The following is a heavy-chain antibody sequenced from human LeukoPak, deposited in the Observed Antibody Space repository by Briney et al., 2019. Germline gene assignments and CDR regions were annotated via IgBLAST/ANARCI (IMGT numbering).Heavy chain of an antibody. CDR1: GGTFSSYA. CDR3: ARGSSSRLNWFDP. D-gene: IGHD6-13*01. Sequence: ASVKVSCKASGGTFSSYAISWVRQAPGQGLEWMGRIIPILGIANYAQKFQGRVTITADKSTSTAYMELSSLRSEDTAVYYCARGSSSRLNWFDPWGQGTLVTVSS. V-gene: IGHV1-69*04. J-gene: IGHJ5*02. CDR2: IIPILGIA.